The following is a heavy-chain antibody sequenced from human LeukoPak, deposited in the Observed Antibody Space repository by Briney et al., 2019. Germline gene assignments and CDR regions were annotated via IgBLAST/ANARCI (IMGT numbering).Heavy chain of an antibody. CDR3: ARMITMIVDDAFDI. J-gene: IGHJ3*02. CDR1: GYTFTGYY. CDR2: INPNSGGT. D-gene: IGHD3-22*01. Sequence: ASVKVSCKASGYTFTGYYMHWVRQAPGQGLEWMGWINPNSGGTNYAQKFRGRVTMTRDTSISTAYMELSRLRSDDTAVYYCARMITMIVDDAFDIWGQGTMVTVSS. V-gene: IGHV1-2*02.